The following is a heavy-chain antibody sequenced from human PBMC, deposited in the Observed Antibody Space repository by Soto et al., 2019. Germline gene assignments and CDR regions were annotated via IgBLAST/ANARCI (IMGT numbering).Heavy chain of an antibody. CDR3: ARNYGAAAGGWDDAFDI. Sequence: SETLSLTCTVSGGSISSYYWSWIRQPPGKGLEWIGYIYYSGSTNYNPSLKSRVTISVDTSKNQFSLKLSSVTAADTAVYYCARNYGAAAGGWDDAFDIWGQGTMVTGSS. J-gene: IGHJ3*02. D-gene: IGHD6-13*01. V-gene: IGHV4-59*08. CDR2: IYYSGST. CDR1: GGSISSYY.